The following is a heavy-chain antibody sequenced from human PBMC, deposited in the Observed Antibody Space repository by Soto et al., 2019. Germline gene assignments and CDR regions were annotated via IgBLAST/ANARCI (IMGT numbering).Heavy chain of an antibody. J-gene: IGHJ6*02. CDR3: ARGWDYDFWKDYYYYYGMDV. CDR1: GVSFSGYY. CDR2: INHSGST. Sequence: SETVSLTCAVYGVSFSGYYWSWIRQPPGKGLEWIGEINHSGSTNYNPSLKSRVTISVDTSKNQFSLKLSSVTAADTAVYYCARGWDYDFWKDYYYYYGMDVWGQGTTVTVS. V-gene: IGHV4-34*01. D-gene: IGHD3-3*01.